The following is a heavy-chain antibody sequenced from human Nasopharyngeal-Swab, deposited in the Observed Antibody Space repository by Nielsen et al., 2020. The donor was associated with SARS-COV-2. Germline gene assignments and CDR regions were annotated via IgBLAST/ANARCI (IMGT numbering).Heavy chain of an antibody. CDR1: GYSFTTYW. Sequence: KISCKGSGYSFTTYWIGWVRQMPGKRLEWMGIIYPGDSNTRYSPSFQGQVTISVDKYSSTAYLQWSSLKASDTAIYYCARPMGPMGHYYFGMDVWGQGTTVTVSS. CDR3: ARPMGPMGHYYFGMDV. V-gene: IGHV5-51*01. J-gene: IGHJ6*02. D-gene: IGHD1-26*01. CDR2: IYPGDSNT.